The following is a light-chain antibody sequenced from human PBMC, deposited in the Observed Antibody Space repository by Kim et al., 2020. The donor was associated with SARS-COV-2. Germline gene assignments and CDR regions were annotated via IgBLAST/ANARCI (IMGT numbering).Light chain of an antibody. CDR2: GAS. J-gene: IGKJ4*01. CDR3: QQYNNWPLT. CDR1: QSVSSK. V-gene: IGKV3-15*01. Sequence: VSPGERATLSCRASQSVSSKLAWFQQKPGQSPRLLIYGASTRATGIPARFSGSGSGTEFTLTISSLQSEDFAIYHCQQYNNWPLTFGGGTKVDIK.